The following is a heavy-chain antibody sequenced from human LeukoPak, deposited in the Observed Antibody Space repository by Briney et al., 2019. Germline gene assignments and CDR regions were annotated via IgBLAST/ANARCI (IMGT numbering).Heavy chain of an antibody. D-gene: IGHD6-13*01. CDR2: ISYDGSNK. J-gene: IGHJ6*02. CDR1: GFTFSSYA. Sequence: GRSLRLSCAASGFTFSSYAMHWVRQAPGKGLEWVAVISYDGSNKYYADSVKGRFTISRDNSKNTLYLQMNSLRAEDTAVYYCSRAKSSPFYYYYGMDVWGQGTTVTVSS. CDR3: SRAKSSPFYYYYGMDV. V-gene: IGHV3-30-3*01.